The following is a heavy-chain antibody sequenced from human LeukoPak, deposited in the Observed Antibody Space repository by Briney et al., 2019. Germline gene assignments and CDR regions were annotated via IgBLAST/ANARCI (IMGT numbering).Heavy chain of an antibody. CDR1: GFTVSNYY. CDR3: ARSPGYGDFDY. Sequence: GGSLRLSCAASGFTVSNYYMSWVRQAPGKGLEWVSLIYSGGNTYYADSVKGRFTISRHNSKNTLYLQMNSLRAEDTAVYYCARSPGYGDFDYWGQGTLVTVSS. CDR2: IYSGGNT. J-gene: IGHJ4*02. V-gene: IGHV3-53*04. D-gene: IGHD4-17*01.